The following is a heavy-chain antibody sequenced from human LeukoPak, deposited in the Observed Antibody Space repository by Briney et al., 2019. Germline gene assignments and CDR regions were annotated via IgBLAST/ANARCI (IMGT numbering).Heavy chain of an antibody. Sequence: SETLSLTCAVYGGSFSGYYWSWIHQPPGKGLEWIGEINHSGSTNYNPSLKSRVTISVDTSKNQFSLKLSSVTAADTAVYYCARRLGSYCSGGSCYGTGGFDPWGQGTLVTVSS. D-gene: IGHD2-15*01. V-gene: IGHV4-34*01. CDR2: INHSGST. CDR1: GGSFSGYY. CDR3: ARRLGSYCSGGSCYGTGGFDP. J-gene: IGHJ5*02.